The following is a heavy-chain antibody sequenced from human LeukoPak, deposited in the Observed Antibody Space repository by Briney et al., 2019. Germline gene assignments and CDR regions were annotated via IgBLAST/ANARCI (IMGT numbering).Heavy chain of an antibody. CDR1: GYTFTSYG. J-gene: IGHJ4*02. D-gene: IGHD3-22*01. CDR2: ISAYNGNT. CDR3: ATARAYYYDSSGYYPTDF. Sequence: ASVKVSCKASGYTFTSYGINWVRQAPGQGLEWMGWISAYNGNTDYAQKVQGRVTMTTDTSTSTAYMELRSLRSDDTAVYYCATARAYYYDSSGYYPTDFWGQGTLVTVSS. V-gene: IGHV1-18*01.